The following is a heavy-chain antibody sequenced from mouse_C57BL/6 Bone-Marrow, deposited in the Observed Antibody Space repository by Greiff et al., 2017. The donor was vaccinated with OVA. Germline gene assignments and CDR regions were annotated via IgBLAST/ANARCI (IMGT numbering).Heavy chain of an antibody. Sequence: QVQLQQPGAELVKPGASVKMSCKASGYTFTSYWITWVKQRPGQGLEWIGDIYPGSGSTNYNEKFKSKATLTVDTSSSTAYMQLSSRTSEDSAVDYGARRGTTVGDWYFEVWGTGTTVTVSS. V-gene: IGHV1-55*01. CDR3: ARRGTTVGDWYFEV. J-gene: IGHJ1*03. CDR1: GYTFTSYW. CDR2: IYPGSGST. D-gene: IGHD1-1*01.